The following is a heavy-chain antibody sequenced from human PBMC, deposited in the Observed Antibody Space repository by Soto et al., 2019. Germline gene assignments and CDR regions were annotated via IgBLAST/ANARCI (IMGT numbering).Heavy chain of an antibody. CDR2: IYYSGST. Sequence: SETLSLTCTVSGGSISSGGYYWSWIRQHPGKGLEWIGYIYYSGSTYYNPSLKSRVTISVDTSKNQFSLKLSSVTAADTAVYYCARMVRGSNIDYYHYMDVWGEGTTVTVSS. V-gene: IGHV4-31*03. CDR3: ARMVRGSNIDYYHYMDV. J-gene: IGHJ6*03. D-gene: IGHD3-10*01. CDR1: GGSISSGGYY.